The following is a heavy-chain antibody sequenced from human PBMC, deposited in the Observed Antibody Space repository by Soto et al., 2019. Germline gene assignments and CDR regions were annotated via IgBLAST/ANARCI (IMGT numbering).Heavy chain of an antibody. Sequence: SETLSLTCAVYGGSFSGYHWSWIRQPPGKGLEWIGEINHSGSTNYNPSLKSRVTISVDTSKNQFSLKLSSVTAADTAVYYCARGQDCSSTSCYGNWFDPWGQGTLVTVSS. V-gene: IGHV4-34*01. CDR3: ARGQDCSSTSCYGNWFDP. J-gene: IGHJ5*02. CDR2: INHSGST. CDR1: GGSFSGYH. D-gene: IGHD2-2*01.